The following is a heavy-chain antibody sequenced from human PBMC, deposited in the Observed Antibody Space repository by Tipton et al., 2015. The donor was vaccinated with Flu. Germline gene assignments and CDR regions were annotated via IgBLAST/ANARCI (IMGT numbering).Heavy chain of an antibody. CDR3: ATIRRDGYNVYFDY. D-gene: IGHD5-24*01. CDR2: IYTSGST. J-gene: IGHJ4*02. Sequence: LRLSCTDSGGSISSGSYYWSWIRQPAGKGLEWFGRIYTSGSTNYNPSLKSRVTISVDTSKNQFSLKLSSVTAADTAVYYCATIRRDGYNVYFDYWGQGTLVTVSS. V-gene: IGHV4-61*02. CDR1: GGSISSGSYY.